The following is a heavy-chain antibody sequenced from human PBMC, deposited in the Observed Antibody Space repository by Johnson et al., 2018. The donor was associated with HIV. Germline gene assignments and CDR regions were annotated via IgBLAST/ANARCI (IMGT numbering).Heavy chain of an antibody. CDR1: GFTFDDYG. V-gene: IGHV3-20*04. D-gene: IGHD1-1*01. CDR2: IKWKGGST. Sequence: EVQLVESGGGVVRPGGSLRLSCAASGFTFDDYGMSWVRQAPGKGLEWVSAIKWKGGSTDYADSVKGRFTISRDNAKKSLYLQMNSLRAEDTALYYCAKDRGLERRERAFDIWGQGTMVTVSS. CDR3: AKDRGLERRERAFDI. J-gene: IGHJ3*02.